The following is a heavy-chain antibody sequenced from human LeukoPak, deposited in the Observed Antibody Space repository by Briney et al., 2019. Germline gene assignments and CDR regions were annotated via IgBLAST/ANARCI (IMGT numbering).Heavy chain of an antibody. CDR2: MSPNSGNT. J-gene: IGHJ4*02. V-gene: IGHV1-8*01. CDR3: SIAAALVDFDY. D-gene: IGHD6-13*01. CDR1: GYTFTSYD. Sequence: ASAKVSCKASGYTFTSYDINGVRPATRQGLEWMGWMSPNSGNTGYAQKFQGRVTMTRNTSISTAYMELSSLRSEDTAVYYCSIAAALVDFDYWGQGTLVTVSS.